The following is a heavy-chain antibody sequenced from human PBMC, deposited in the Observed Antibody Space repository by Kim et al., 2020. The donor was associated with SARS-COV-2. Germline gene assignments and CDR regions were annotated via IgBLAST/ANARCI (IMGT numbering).Heavy chain of an antibody. Sequence: GGSLRLSCAASGFSGSNYSMSWIRQAPGKGLEWVSSISAPGCTTYSADSMQGRFTISSDNSKHSLYLQMHSLRAEDTAVYYCSTVPFSFRFFFYF. D-gene: IGHD3-3*01. CDR2: ISAPGCTT. CDR3: STVPFSFRFFFYF. V-gene: IGHV3-11*01. CDR1: GFSGSNYS. J-gene: IGHJ4*01.